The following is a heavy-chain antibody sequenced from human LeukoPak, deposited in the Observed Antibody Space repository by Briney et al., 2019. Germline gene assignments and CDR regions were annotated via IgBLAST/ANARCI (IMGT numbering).Heavy chain of an antibody. CDR2: IYASGSI. D-gene: IGHD2-2*01. J-gene: IGHJ5*02. Sequence: PSETLPLTCTVSGGSISSYYWSWIRRPAGKGLEWIGRIYASGSINYNPSLKSRVTMSVDTSKNQLSLKLNSVTAADTAVYYCARXXIVXVXAAXWVKYSNWFDPWGQGTLVTVSS. CDR1: GGSISSYY. CDR3: ARXXIVXVXAAXWVKYSNWFDP. V-gene: IGHV4-4*07.